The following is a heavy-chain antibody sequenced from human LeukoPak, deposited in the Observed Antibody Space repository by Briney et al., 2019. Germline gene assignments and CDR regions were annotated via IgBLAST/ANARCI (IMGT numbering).Heavy chain of an antibody. Sequence: PSETLSLTCAVYGGSFSGYYWSWIRQPPGKGLEWIGEINHSGSTNYNPSLKSRVTISVDTSKNQFSLKLSSVTAADTAVYYCASKITMVRGGLVDVWGKGTTVTISS. CDR1: GGSFSGYY. CDR3: ASKITMVRGGLVDV. V-gene: IGHV4-34*01. CDR2: INHSGST. J-gene: IGHJ6*04. D-gene: IGHD3-10*01.